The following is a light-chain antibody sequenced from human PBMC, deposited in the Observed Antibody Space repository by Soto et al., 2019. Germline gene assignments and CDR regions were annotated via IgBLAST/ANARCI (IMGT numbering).Light chain of an antibody. J-gene: IGKJ1*01. CDR2: GAS. V-gene: IGKV3-15*01. Sequence: EIVMTQTPGTLSLSPGERATLSCRASQSVRSNLAWYQQKPGQAPRLLIYGASTRATGIPARFSGSGSGTEFTLTISILQSEDFAVYYCQQYNNWPLTFGQGANVDIK. CDR1: QSVRSN. CDR3: QQYNNWPLT.